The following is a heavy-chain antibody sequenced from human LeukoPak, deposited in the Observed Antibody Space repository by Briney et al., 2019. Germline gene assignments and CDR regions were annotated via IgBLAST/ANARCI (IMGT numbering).Heavy chain of an antibody. CDR1: GGSISRYN. Sequence: SETLSLTCIVSGGSISRYNWRWIRQPPGKGLEWIGYIYYSGSTNYNPSLKSRVTISVDTSKNQFSLKLSSVTAADKAVYYCARGGWYYFDYCGQGTQVTVSS. J-gene: IGHJ4*02. CDR2: IYYSGST. D-gene: IGHD6-19*01. CDR3: ARGGWYYFDY. V-gene: IGHV4-59*01.